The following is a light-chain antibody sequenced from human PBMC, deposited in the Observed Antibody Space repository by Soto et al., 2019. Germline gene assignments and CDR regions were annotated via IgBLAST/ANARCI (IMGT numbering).Light chain of an antibody. Sequence: EIVLTQSPGTLSLSPGERATLSCRASQSVSSSYLAWYQQKPGQAPRLLIYDASTRATGTPDRFSGSGSGTDFTLTISSLEPEDFAVYYCQQRSNWPLTFGGGTKVDIK. CDR2: DAS. CDR1: QSVSSSY. V-gene: IGKV3D-20*02. J-gene: IGKJ4*01. CDR3: QQRSNWPLT.